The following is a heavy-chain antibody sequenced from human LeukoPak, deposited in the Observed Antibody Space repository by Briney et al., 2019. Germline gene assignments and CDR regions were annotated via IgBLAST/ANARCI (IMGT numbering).Heavy chain of an antibody. CDR3: ARAAYDYGDYRNWFDP. CDR2: IKQEGSEK. Sequence: PGGSLRLSRAASRFTFSSYWMSWVRQAPARGLAGVANIKQEGSEKSYVDAVKGRFTISRDNAKTSLYLQMNSLRAEDTAVFYCARAAYDYGDYRNWFDPWGQGTLVTVSS. D-gene: IGHD4-17*01. V-gene: IGHV3-7*01. CDR1: RFTFSSYW. J-gene: IGHJ5*02.